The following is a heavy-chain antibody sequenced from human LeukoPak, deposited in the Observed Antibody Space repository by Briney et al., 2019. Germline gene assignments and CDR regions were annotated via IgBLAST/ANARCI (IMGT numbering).Heavy chain of an antibody. CDR3: ARDHGIAAAGTFYFDY. Sequence: PGRSLRLSCAASGFTFSSYAMHWVRQAPGKGLEWVAVISYDGSNKYYADSVKGRFTISRDNSKNTLYLQMNSLRAKDTAVYYCARDHGIAAAGTFYFDYWGQGTLVTVSS. CDR2: ISYDGSNK. J-gene: IGHJ4*02. CDR1: GFTFSSYA. V-gene: IGHV3-30*04. D-gene: IGHD6-13*01.